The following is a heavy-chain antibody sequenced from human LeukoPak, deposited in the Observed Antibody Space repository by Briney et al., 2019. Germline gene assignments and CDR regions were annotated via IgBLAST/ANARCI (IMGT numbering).Heavy chain of an antibody. V-gene: IGHV4-4*07. CDR1: GGYTGSHY. J-gene: IGHJ5*01. CDR3: ARDFYASGFYFWFDY. Sequence: PSETLSLTCTVSGGYTGSHYWSWIRQPAGKGLEWIGRISPSGTTHYNPSLGSRVTMSVDTSKNYFSLRLSSVTAADTAVYYCARDFYASGFYFWFDYWGQGTLVTVSS. CDR2: ISPSGTT. D-gene: IGHD2/OR15-2a*01.